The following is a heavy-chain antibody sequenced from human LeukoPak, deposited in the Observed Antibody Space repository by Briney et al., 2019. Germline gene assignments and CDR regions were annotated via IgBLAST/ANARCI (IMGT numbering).Heavy chain of an antibody. CDR1: GGSISSYY. D-gene: IGHD4-17*01. J-gene: IGHJ6*02. CDR3: ARHGDYGDYGMDV. CDR2: IYYSGST. Sequence: PSETLSLTCTVSGGSISSYYWSWIRQPPGKGLEWIAYIYYSGSTNYNPSLKSRVTISVDTSKNQFSLKLSSVTAADTAVYYCARHGDYGDYGMDVWGQGTTVTVSS. V-gene: IGHV4-59*08.